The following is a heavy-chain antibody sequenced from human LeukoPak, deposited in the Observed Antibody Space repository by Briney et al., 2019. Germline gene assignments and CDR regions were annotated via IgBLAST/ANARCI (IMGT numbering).Heavy chain of an antibody. J-gene: IGHJ4*02. Sequence: PGGSLRLSCAASGFTFSSYGMHWVRQAPGKGLEWVGFIRYDGSNKYYADSVKGRFTISRDNSKNTLYLQMNSLRAEDTAVYYCAKDRSYYDLWSGYCFDYWGQGTLVTVSS. CDR2: IRYDGSNK. CDR3: AKDRSYYDLWSGYCFDY. D-gene: IGHD3-3*01. V-gene: IGHV3-30*02. CDR1: GFTFSSYG.